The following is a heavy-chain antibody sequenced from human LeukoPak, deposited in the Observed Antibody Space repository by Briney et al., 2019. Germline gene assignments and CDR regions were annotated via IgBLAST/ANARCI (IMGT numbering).Heavy chain of an antibody. CDR2: ISNGGGTI. V-gene: IGHV3-48*03. Sequence: PGGSLRLSCVASGFTFTSYDFNWVRQAPGKGLEWVSYISNGGGTISYADSVKGRFTISRDNAKNSVFLQMNPLRAEDTAVYYCARDSYMFGSDYWGQGTLVTVSS. J-gene: IGHJ4*02. D-gene: IGHD3-10*02. CDR3: ARDSYMFGSDY. CDR1: GFTFTSYD.